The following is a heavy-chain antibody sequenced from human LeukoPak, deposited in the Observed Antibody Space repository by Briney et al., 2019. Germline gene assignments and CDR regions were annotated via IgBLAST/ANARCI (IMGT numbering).Heavy chain of an antibody. CDR3: ASDRARLRLLHLGPQDTMHRVSSDST. CDR2: IIESGSS. V-gene: IGHV4-30-2*06. J-gene: IGHJ6*03. Sequence: SETLSLTCAVSGGPLSSGGYSWTWIRQSPGKGLEWIGYIIESGSSSYNPSLGSRVTIPEETSRNHLSLELISVTAAHTDKYYRASDRARLRLLHLGPQDTMHRVSSDSTRGKST. CDR1: GGPLSSGGYS. D-gene: IGHD2-15*01.